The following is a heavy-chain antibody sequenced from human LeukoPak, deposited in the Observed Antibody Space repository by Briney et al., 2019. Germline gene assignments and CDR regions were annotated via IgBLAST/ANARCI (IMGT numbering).Heavy chain of an antibody. J-gene: IGHJ4*02. D-gene: IGHD6-19*01. Sequence: TGGSLRLSCAASGFTFSSYGMHWVRQAPGKGLEWVAVISYDGSNKYYADSVKGRFTISRDNSKNTLYLQMNSLRAEDTAVYYCAKDRLPYFRQWLPIDYWGQGTLVTVSS. V-gene: IGHV3-30*18. CDR1: GFTFSSYG. CDR2: ISYDGSNK. CDR3: AKDRLPYFRQWLPIDY.